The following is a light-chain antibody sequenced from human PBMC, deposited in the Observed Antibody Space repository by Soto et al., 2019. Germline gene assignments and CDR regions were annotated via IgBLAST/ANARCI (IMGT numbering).Light chain of an antibody. CDR1: ESVDSNY. V-gene: IGKV3-20*01. CDR2: GAA. Sequence: EIVLTPSPGTLSLSPGERATLSCRATESVDSNYLAWYQQKPGQAPRLLIYGAASRATGTPDRFSGSGSGTDFILTISRLDPEDSAVYYCQQYSDSPQTFGQGTKVDIK. J-gene: IGKJ1*01. CDR3: QQYSDSPQT.